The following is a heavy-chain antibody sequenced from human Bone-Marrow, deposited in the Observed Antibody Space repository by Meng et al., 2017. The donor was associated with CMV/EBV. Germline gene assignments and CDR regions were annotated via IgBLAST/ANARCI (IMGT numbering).Heavy chain of an antibody. D-gene: IGHD3-22*01. V-gene: IGHV4-61*03. CDR3: AREPKIGLGSGYYFPYYYYYGMDV. J-gene: IGHJ6*02. CDR2: IYHSGSS. CDR1: GVSVRSVDHF. Sequence: ESLKISCTVSGVSVRSVDHFWTWVRQSPGKGLEWIGNIYHSGSSNYNPSLKGRVSMSVDTSSNHFSLMLRSVIAADTAVYYCAREPKIGLGSGYYFPYYYYYGMDVWGQGTTVTVSS.